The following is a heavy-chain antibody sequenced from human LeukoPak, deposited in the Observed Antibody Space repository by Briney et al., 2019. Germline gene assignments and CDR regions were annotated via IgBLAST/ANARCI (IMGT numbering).Heavy chain of an antibody. Sequence: PSQTLSLTCTVSGGSISSGGYYWSWIRQPPGRGVEWIGYIYHCGSTYYNPSLKGRVTISVDRSKNQSSLKLSSVTAADTAVYYCARTFLEVGASPFDYWGQGTLVTVSS. D-gene: IGHD1-26*01. CDR1: GGSISSGGYY. J-gene: IGHJ4*02. V-gene: IGHV4-30-2*01. CDR2: IYHCGST. CDR3: ARTFLEVGASPFDY.